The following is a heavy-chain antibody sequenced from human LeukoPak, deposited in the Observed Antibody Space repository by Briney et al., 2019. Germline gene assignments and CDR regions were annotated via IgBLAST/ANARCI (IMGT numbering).Heavy chain of an antibody. CDR1: GFTFDDYA. V-gene: IGHV3-9*01. Sequence: GRSLRLSCAVSGFTFDDYAMHWVRLVPGKGLEWVSGISWNSDTIGYGDSVKGRFTISRDNAKNSLYLQMNSLRAEDTAVYYCAKDEQYYYDRSGFDYWGQGTLVTVSS. D-gene: IGHD3-22*01. CDR3: AKDEQYYYDRSGFDY. CDR2: ISWNSDTI. J-gene: IGHJ4*02.